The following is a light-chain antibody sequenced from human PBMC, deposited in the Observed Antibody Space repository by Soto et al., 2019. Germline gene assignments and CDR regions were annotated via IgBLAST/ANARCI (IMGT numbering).Light chain of an antibody. CDR1: SSNIGTFY. CDR2: LDT. J-gene: IGLJ1*01. V-gene: IGLV1-47*02. CDR3: AAWDDGLNAYV. Sequence: QSVLTQPPSAASTPEQRVTLSCSGSSSNIGTFYVYWYQHLPGTAPRLLIYLDTQRPSGVPDRFSGSKSGTSASLAISGLRSEDEGYYYCAAWDDGLNAYVFGTGTKLTVL.